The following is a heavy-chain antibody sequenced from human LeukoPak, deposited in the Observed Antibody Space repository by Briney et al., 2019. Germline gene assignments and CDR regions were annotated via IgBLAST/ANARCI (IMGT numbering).Heavy chain of an antibody. CDR1: GGSISSGGYS. CDR2: IYHSGST. Sequence: SETLSLTCAVSGGSISSGGYSWSWIRQPPGKGLEWIGYIYHSGSTYYNPSLKSRVTISVDRSKNQFSLKLSSVTAADTAVYYCARSGSKPYWYFDLWGRGTLVTVSS. CDR3: ARSGSKPYWYFDL. J-gene: IGHJ2*01. V-gene: IGHV4-30-2*01. D-gene: IGHD1-26*01.